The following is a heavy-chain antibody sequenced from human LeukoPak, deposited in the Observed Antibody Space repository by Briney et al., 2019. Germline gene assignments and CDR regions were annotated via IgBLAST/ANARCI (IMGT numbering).Heavy chain of an antibody. CDR2: ISSSTTYV. D-gene: IGHD5-18*01. CDR3: ARSAEYTYGLGCHDY. J-gene: IGHJ4*02. V-gene: IGHV3-21*01. Sequence: GGSLRLSCAASGFTFSSYNMNWVRQAPGKGLEWVSSISSSTTYVDYADSVKGRFTISRDNAKNSLYLQMNSLRAEDTAVYYCARSAEYTYGLGCHDYWGPGTLVTISS. CDR1: GFTFSSYN.